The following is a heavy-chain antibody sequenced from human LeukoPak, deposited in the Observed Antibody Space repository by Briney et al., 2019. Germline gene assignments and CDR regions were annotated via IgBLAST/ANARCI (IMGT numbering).Heavy chain of an antibody. J-gene: IGHJ4*02. CDR2: IYHSGST. CDR3: ARDDYGGSFDY. V-gene: IGHV4-30-2*01. Sequence: PSETLSLTCAVSGGSISSDGYSWSWIRQPPGKGLEWIGYIYHSGSTYYNPSLKSRVTISVDRSKNQFSLKLSSVTAADTAVYYCARDDYGGSFDYWGQGTLVTVSS. CDR1: GGSISSDGYS. D-gene: IGHD4-23*01.